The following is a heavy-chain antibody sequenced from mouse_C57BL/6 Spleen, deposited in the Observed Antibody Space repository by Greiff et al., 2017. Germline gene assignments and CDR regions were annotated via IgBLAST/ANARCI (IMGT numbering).Heavy chain of an antibody. CDR3: ARSDSSGCVEAMDY. D-gene: IGHD3-2*02. Sequence: LQQPGAELVKPGASVKLSCKASGYTFTSYWMHWVKQRPGRGPEWIGRIDPNSGGTKYNEKFKSKATLTVDKPSSTAYMQLSSLTSEDSAVYYCARSDSSGCVEAMDYWGQGTSFTVSS. CDR2: IDPNSGGT. CDR1: GYTFTSYW. V-gene: IGHV1-72*01. J-gene: IGHJ4*01.